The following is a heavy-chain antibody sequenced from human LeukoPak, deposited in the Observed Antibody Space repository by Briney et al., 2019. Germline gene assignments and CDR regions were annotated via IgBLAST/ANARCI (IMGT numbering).Heavy chain of an antibody. CDR3: ARDPDRYSSGWYFDP. V-gene: IGHV3-21*01. Sequence: GGSLRLSCAASGFTFSTYTMNWVRQAPGKGLQWVSTISSSSSYIYYADSVKGRFTISRDNAKNSLYLQMNSQRAEDTAVYYCARDPDRYSSGWYFDPWGQGTLVTVSS. CDR1: GFTFSTYT. CDR2: ISSSSSYI. D-gene: IGHD6-19*01. J-gene: IGHJ5*02.